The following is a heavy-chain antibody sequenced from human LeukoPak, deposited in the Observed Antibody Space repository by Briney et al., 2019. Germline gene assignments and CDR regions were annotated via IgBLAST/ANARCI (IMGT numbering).Heavy chain of an antibody. CDR2: IYYSGST. V-gene: IGHV4-59*01. D-gene: IGHD3-22*01. J-gene: IGHJ4*02. CDR3: ARGYYDSSGPLPFDY. CDR1: GGSISSYY. Sequence: KASETLSLTCTVSGGSISSYYWSWIRQPPGKGLEWIGYIYYSGSTNYNPSLKSRVTISVDTSKNQFSLKLSSVTAADTAVYYCARGYYDSSGPLPFDYWGQGTLVTVSS.